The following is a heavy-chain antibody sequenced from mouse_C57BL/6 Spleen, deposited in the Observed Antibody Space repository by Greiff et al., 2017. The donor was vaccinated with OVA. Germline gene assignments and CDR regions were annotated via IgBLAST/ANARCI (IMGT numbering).Heavy chain of an antibody. J-gene: IGHJ1*03. CDR3: TTVDYGSSYRYFDV. CDR2: IDPEDGDT. D-gene: IGHD1-1*01. CDR1: GFNIKDYY. Sequence: EVKLVESGAELVRPGASVKLSCTASGFNIKDYYMHWVKQRPEQGLEWIGRIDPEDGDTEYAPKFQGKATMTADTSSNTAYLQLSSLTSEDTAVYYCTTVDYGSSYRYFDVWGTGTTVTVSS. V-gene: IGHV14-1*01.